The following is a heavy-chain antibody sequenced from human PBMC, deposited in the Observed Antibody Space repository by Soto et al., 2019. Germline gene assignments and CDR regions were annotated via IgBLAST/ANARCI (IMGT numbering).Heavy chain of an antibody. D-gene: IGHD4-17*01. CDR1: GGTFSSYT. CDR2: IIPILGIA. V-gene: IGHV1-69*02. Sequence: GASVKVSCKASGGTFSSYTISWVRQAPGQGLEWMGRIIPILGIANYAQKFQGRVTITADKSTSTAYMELSSLRSEDTAVYYCARALTTVTTKFDYWGQGTLVTVSS. J-gene: IGHJ4*02. CDR3: ARALTTVTTKFDY.